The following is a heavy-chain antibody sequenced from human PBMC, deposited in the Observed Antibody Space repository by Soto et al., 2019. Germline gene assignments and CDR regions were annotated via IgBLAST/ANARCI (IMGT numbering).Heavy chain of an antibody. CDR1: GFSFSISP. Sequence: QVQLVESGGGVVQPGRSLRLSCAASGFSFSISPMHWVRQAPGKGPEWVALISYDGTNKFYADSVKGRFTISRDNSKSTIYLQVDSLRPEDAAVYYCARDPKTYGGQHWAFNYFDSWGQGPLVTVSS. J-gene: IGHJ4*02. CDR3: ARDPKTYGGQHWAFNYFDS. V-gene: IGHV3-30-3*01. CDR2: ISYDGTNK. D-gene: IGHD4-17*01.